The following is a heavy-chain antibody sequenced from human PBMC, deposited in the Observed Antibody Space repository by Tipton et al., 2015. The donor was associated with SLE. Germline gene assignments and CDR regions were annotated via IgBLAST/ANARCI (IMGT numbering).Heavy chain of an antibody. J-gene: IGHJ3*02. CDR2: IYHTGST. D-gene: IGHD1-14*01. CDR1: GGSISRGGYI. V-gene: IGHV4-30-2*01. CDR3: AREITGTTTDAFDI. Sequence: LRLSCTVSGGSISRGGYIWSWIRQPPGKGLEWIGYIYHTGSTHFNPSLKSRVTISMDKSKNQFSLKLSSVTAADTAVYYCAREITGTTTDAFDIWGQGTMVTVSS.